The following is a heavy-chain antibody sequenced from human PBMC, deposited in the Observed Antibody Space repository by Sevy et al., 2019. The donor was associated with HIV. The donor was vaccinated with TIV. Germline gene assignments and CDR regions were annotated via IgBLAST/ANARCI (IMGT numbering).Heavy chain of an antibody. CDR2: ISGSGGST. D-gene: IGHD5-12*01. CDR3: AKDHSTPRGLRGAFDI. Sequence: GGSLRLSCAASGFSFRSYWMTWVRQAPGKGLEWVSAISGSGGSTYYADSVKGRFTISRDNSKNTLYLQMNSLRAEDTAVYYCAKDHSTPRGLRGAFDIWGQGTMVTVSS. CDR1: GFSFRSYW. J-gene: IGHJ3*02. V-gene: IGHV3-23*01.